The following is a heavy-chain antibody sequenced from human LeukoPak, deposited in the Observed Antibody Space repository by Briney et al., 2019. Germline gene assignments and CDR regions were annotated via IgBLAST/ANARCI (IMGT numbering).Heavy chain of an antibody. CDR3: VRGGSFDGSRYYPDY. CDR1: GFICSPYW. CDR2: INPDGRDI. Sequence: PGGSLRLSCVASGFICSPYWMAWIRQSPGQGLEFVANINPDGRDINYVDSVKGRFIISRDNAKNSPYLQMISLRAEDTAVYYCVRGGSFDGSRYYPDYWGQGTLVTVSS. D-gene: IGHD3-22*01. V-gene: IGHV3-7*01. J-gene: IGHJ4*02.